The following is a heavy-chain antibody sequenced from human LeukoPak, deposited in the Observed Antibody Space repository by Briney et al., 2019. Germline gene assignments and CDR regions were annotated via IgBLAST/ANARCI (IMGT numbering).Heavy chain of an antibody. J-gene: IGHJ4*02. CDR1: GFTFSSYW. CDR3: ARDRDVIVADY. D-gene: IGHD3-22*01. Sequence: PGGSLRLSCAASGFTFSSYWMHWVRQAPGKGLVWVSRINSDGSSTSYADSVRGRFTISRDNAKNSLYLQMNSLRAEDTAVYYCARDRDVIVADYWGQGTLVTVSS. V-gene: IGHV3-74*01. CDR2: INSDGSST.